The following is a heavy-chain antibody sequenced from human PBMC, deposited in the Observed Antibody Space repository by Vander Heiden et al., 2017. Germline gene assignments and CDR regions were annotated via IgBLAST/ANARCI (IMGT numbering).Heavy chain of an antibody. J-gene: IGHJ5*02. V-gene: IGHV1-2*02. CDR3: ARGPIGDCSGGRCLPWDT. CDR2: INPIRGGT. D-gene: IGHD2-15*01. Sequence: QVQLVQSGAEVKKPGASVKVSRKASGYRITGYYIHWVRQAPGQGREWMGWINPIRGGTSWAQKFQGRVIMTRDTSISTAYMELTSLRSDDTAVYYCARGPIGDCSGGRCLPWDTWGQGTRVTVSS. CDR1: GYRITGYY.